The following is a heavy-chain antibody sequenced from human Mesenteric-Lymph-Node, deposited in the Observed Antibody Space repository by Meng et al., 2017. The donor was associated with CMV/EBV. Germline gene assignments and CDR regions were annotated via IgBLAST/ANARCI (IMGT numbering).Heavy chain of an antibody. CDR1: GFTFSSYS. J-gene: IGHJ5*02. V-gene: IGHV3-74*03. CDR2: INTDGSTA. CDR3: ATGYSSGWHPLIDL. Sequence: GGSLRLSCAASGFTFSSYSMNWVRQAPGKGLVWVSRINTDGSTATYADSVKGRFFISRDNAKNTLYLQMDSLRAEDTAVYYCATGYSSGWHPLIDLWGQGTLVTVSS. D-gene: IGHD6-19*01.